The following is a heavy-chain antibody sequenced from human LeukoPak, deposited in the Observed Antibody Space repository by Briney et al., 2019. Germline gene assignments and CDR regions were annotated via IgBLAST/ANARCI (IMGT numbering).Heavy chain of an antibody. V-gene: IGHV3-21*04. Sequence: GGSLRLSCAASGFSFSSYSMNWVRQAPGKGLEWVSSISSSSSYIYYADSVRGRFTISRDNSRSTLFLQMNSLRGEDTAIYYCATYRQVMLPFESWGQGTLVTVSS. D-gene: IGHD5-18*01. CDR2: ISSSSSYI. CDR3: ATYRQVMLPFES. J-gene: IGHJ4*02. CDR1: GFSFSSYS.